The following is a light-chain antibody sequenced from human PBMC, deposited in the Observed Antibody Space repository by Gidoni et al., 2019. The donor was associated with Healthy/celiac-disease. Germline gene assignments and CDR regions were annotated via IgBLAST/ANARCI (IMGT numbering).Light chain of an antibody. V-gene: IGKV3-15*01. J-gene: IGKJ2*01. Sequence: EIVMTQSPATLSVSPGERATISCRASQSVSSNLAWYQQKPGQDHRLLIYGASTRATGIPDRFSGSGSGTEFTLTISSLQSEDFAVYYCQQYNNWPQEMYTFGQGTKLEIK. CDR3: QQYNNWPQEMYT. CDR2: GAS. CDR1: QSVSSN.